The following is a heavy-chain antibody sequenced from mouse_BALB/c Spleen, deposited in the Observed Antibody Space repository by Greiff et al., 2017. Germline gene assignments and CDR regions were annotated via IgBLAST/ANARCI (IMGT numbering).Heavy chain of an antibody. CDR3: TRLGDYGYDEGGYAMDY. CDR1: GYSFTSYW. J-gene: IGHJ4*01. Sequence: VQLQQSGTVLARPGASVKMSCKASGYSFTSYWMHWVKQRPGQGLEWIGAIYPGNSDTSYNQKFKGKAKLTAVTSASTAYMELSSLTNEDSAVYYCTRLGDYGYDEGGYAMDYWGQGTSVTVSS. V-gene: IGHV1-5*01. D-gene: IGHD2-2*01. CDR2: IYPGNSDT.